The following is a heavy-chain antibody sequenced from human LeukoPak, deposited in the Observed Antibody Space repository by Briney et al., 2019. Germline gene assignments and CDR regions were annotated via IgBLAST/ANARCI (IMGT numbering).Heavy chain of an antibody. D-gene: IGHD2-2*01. V-gene: IGHV3-23*01. CDR3: ARRGYCSSTSCSYYYYYYMDV. Sequence: GGSLRLSCAASGFTFSSYNMNWVRKAPGKGLEWVSAISGSGGSTYYADSVKGRFTISRDNSKNTLYLQMNSLRAEDTAVYYCARRGYCSSTSCSYYYYYYMDVWGKGTTVTVSS. CDR1: GFTFSSYN. J-gene: IGHJ6*03. CDR2: ISGSGGST.